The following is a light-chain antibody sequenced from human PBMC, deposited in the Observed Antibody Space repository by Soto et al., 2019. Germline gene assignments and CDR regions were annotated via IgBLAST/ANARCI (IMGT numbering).Light chain of an antibody. J-gene: IGLJ1*01. Sequence: QSVLTQPPSVSGSPGQRVTISCTGTSSNIGAGYYVHWYQQLPGTAPKLLIYGNTNRPSGVPDRFSGSKSDTSASLAITGLQAEDEADYFCQSYDNNLSALYVFGTGTKVTVL. CDR1: SSNIGAGYY. V-gene: IGLV1-40*01. CDR3: QSYDNNLSALYV. CDR2: GNT.